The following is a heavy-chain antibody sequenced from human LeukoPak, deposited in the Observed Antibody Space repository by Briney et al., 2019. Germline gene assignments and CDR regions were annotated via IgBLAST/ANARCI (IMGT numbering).Heavy chain of an antibody. CDR3: ARGRWLQSLYYFDY. CDR2: INHSGST. D-gene: IGHD5-24*01. Sequence: SETLSLTCAVYGGSFSGYYWSWIRQPPGKGLEWIGEINHSGSTNYNPSLKSGVTISVDTSKNQFSLKLSSVTAADTAVYYCARGRWLQSLYYFDYWGQGTLVTVSS. CDR1: GGSFSGYY. V-gene: IGHV4-34*01. J-gene: IGHJ4*02.